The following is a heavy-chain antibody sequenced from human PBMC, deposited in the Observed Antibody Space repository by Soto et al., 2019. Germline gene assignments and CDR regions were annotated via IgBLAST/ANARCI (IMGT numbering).Heavy chain of an antibody. CDR3: AKWAGSSGWFWRAGAGMDV. J-gene: IGHJ6*02. Sequence: PGGSLRLSCAASGFTFSSYAMSWVRQAPGKGLEWVSAISGSGGSTYYADSVKGRFTISRDNSKNTLYLQMNSLRAEDTAVYYCAKWAGSSGWFWRAGAGMDVWGQGTTVTVSS. V-gene: IGHV3-23*01. D-gene: IGHD6-19*01. CDR1: GFTFSSYA. CDR2: ISGSGGST.